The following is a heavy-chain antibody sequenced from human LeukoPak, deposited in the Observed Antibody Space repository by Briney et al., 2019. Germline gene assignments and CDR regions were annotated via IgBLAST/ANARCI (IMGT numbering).Heavy chain of an antibody. V-gene: IGHV3-23*01. D-gene: IGHD4-23*01. CDR3: AKDRWAFDY. CDR1: GSTFSSYA. J-gene: IGHJ4*02. CDR2: ISGSGGST. Sequence: GGSLRLSCAASGSTFSSYAMSWVRQAPGKGLEWVSAISGSGGSTYYADSVKGRFTMGRDNCKNTLYLQMNSLRAEDTAVYYCAKDRWAFDYWGQGTLVTVSS.